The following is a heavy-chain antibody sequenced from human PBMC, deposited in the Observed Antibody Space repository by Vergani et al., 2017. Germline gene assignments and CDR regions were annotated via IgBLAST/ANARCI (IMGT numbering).Heavy chain of an antibody. D-gene: IGHD5-24*01. Sequence: QVQLVQSGAEVKKPGSSVKVSCKASGGTFSSYTISWVRQAPGQGLEWMGRFIPILGIANYAQKFQGRVTITADKSTSTAYMELSSLGSVDTAVYYCARGKDGYRWGQGTLVTVSS. J-gene: IGHJ4*02. CDR2: FIPILGIA. V-gene: IGHV1-69*09. CDR3: ARGKDGYR. CDR1: GGTFSSYT.